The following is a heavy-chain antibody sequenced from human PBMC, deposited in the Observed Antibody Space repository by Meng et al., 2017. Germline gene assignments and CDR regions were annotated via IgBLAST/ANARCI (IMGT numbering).Heavy chain of an antibody. CDR3: ARDEDISAAGKLFGDY. CDR2: IDPKNGDT. Sequence: QVQLVQSGAEVKKPGASVKVSCKPSGYNFPDYYIHWVRQAPGQGLEWMGRIDPKNGDTHYAQKFQGRVTMTGDTSISTAYMDLSGLRSDDTAVYYCARDEDISAAGKLFGDYWGQGTLVTLSS. V-gene: IGHV1-2*06. J-gene: IGHJ4*02. D-gene: IGHD6-13*01. CDR1: GYNFPDYY.